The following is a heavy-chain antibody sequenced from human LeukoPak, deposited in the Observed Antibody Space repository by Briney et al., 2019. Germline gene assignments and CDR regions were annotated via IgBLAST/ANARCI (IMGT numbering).Heavy chain of an antibody. CDR2: INHSGRT. D-gene: IGHD2-2*02. CDR3: ARADIVVVPAAIRRQGWFDP. CDR1: GGSISSHY. V-gene: IGHV4-34*01. J-gene: IGHJ5*02. Sequence: PSETLSLTCTVSGGSISSHYWSWIRQPPGKGLEWIGEINHSGRTNYNPSLKSRVTISVDTSKNQFSLKLSSVTAADTAVYYCARADIVVVPAAIRRQGWFDPWGQGTLVTVSS.